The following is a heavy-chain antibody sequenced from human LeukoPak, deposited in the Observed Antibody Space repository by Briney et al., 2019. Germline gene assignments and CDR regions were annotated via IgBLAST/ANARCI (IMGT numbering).Heavy chain of an antibody. CDR2: IRQDGGEK. CDR3: ASGSVARDIGPFDM. J-gene: IGHJ3*02. Sequence: GGSLRLSCAASGFIFSRYWMTWVRQAPGKGLEWVANIRQDGGEKYYVDSVKGRFTISRDNAKNSLYLQMNSLRAEDTAVYYCASGSVARDIGPFDMWGQGTLATVSS. CDR1: GFIFSRYW. D-gene: IGHD6-19*01. V-gene: IGHV3-7*01.